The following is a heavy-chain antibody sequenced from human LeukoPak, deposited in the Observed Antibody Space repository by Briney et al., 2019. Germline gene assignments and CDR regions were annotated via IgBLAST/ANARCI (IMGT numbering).Heavy chain of an antibody. CDR3: AKSTSPLYYYYGMDV. Sequence: RSGGSLRLSCAASGFTFSNYAMSWVHQAPGKGLEWVSTISGSGGSTYYADSVKGRFTISRDNSKNTLYLQLNSLRAEDTAVYYCAKSTSPLYYYYGMDVWGQVTTVTVSS. CDR1: GFTFSNYA. D-gene: IGHD2-2*01. V-gene: IGHV3-23*01. J-gene: IGHJ6*02. CDR2: ISGSGGST.